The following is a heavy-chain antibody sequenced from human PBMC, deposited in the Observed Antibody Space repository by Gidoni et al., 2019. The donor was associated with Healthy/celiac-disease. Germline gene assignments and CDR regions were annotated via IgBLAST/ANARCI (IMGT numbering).Heavy chain of an antibody. D-gene: IGHD2-15*01. J-gene: IGHJ3*02. Sequence: EVQLLESGGGLVLPGGSLILSCAASGFTFSSYAMSWVRQAPGKGLEWVSAIIGSGGSTYYADSVKGRFTISRDNSKNTLYLQMNSLRAEDTAVYYCKDFCSGGSCYSDIWGQGTMVTVSS. CDR2: IIGSGGST. CDR1: GFTFSSYA. V-gene: IGHV3-23*01. CDR3: KDFCSGGSCYSDI.